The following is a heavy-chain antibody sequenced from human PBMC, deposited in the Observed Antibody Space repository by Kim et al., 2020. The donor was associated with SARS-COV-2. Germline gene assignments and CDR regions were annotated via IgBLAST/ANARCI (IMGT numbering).Heavy chain of an antibody. Sequence: VKGRFTISRDDSRNTLYLQMNSLKTEDTAVYYCTTTIDILTGYPTAYFDYWGQGTLVTVSS. D-gene: IGHD3-9*01. CDR3: TTTIDILTGYPTAYFDY. V-gene: IGHV3-15*01. J-gene: IGHJ4*02.